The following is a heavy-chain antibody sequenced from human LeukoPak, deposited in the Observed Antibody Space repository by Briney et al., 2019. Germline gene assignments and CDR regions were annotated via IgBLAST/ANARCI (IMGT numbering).Heavy chain of an antibody. V-gene: IGHV3-49*04. CDR1: GFSVGSNY. D-gene: IGHD4-17*01. CDR2: IRSKAYGGTT. CDR3: TREILTTVTTDYYYGMDV. Sequence: GGSLRLSCAASGFSVGSNYLSWVRQAPGKGLEWVGFIRSKAYGGTTEYAASVKGRFTISRDDSKSIAYLQMNSLKTEDTAVYYCTREILTTVTTDYYYGMDVWGQGTTVTVSS. J-gene: IGHJ6*02.